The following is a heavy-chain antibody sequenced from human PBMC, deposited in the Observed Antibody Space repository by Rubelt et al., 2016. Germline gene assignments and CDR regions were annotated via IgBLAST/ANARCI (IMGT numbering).Heavy chain of an antibody. V-gene: IGHV3-53*01. CDR2: IYSGGST. Sequence: SGFTVSSNYMSWVRQAPGKGLEWVSVIYSGGSTYYADSVKGRFTISRDNSKNTLYLQMNSLRAEDTAVYYCARGRKLYYYGMDVWGQGTTVTVSS. CDR3: ARGRKLYYYGMDV. J-gene: IGHJ6*02. CDR1: GFTVSSNY.